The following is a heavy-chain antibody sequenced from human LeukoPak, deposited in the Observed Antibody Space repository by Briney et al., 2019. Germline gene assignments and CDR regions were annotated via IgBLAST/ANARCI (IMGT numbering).Heavy chain of an antibody. CDR1: GSTFSSYW. CDR3: ARERMYSGSGSTFPYYDY. D-gene: IGHD3-10*01. J-gene: IGHJ4*02. V-gene: IGHV3-7*01. CDR2: IKPDGSEK. Sequence: PGGSLRLSCAASGSTFSSYWMSWVRQSPGKGLEWVANIKPDGSEKYYVDSVKGRFTISRDNARNALFLEMNSLRAEDTAVYYCARERMYSGSGSTFPYYDYWGQGTLVTVSS.